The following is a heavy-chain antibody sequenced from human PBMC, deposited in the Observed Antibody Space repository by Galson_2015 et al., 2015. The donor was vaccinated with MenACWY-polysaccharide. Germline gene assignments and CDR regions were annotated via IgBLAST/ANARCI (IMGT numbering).Heavy chain of an antibody. D-gene: IGHD6-19*01. CDR3: ARGGSAWTFDY. Sequence: SLRLSCAASGFTVSSNYMSWVRQAPGKGLEWVSVIYSGGSTNHADSVKGRFTISRDNSKNTLYLQMNSLRAEDTAVYYCARGGSAWTFDYWGQGTLVTASS. J-gene: IGHJ4*02. CDR1: GFTVSSNY. V-gene: IGHV3-53*01. CDR2: IYSGGST.